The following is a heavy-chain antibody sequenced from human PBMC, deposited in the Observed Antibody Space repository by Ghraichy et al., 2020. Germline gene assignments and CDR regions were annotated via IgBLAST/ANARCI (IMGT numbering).Heavy chain of an antibody. D-gene: IGHD3-10*01. V-gene: IGHV3-11*06. CDR1: EFPFSDYY. Sequence: GGSLRLSCTASEFPFSDYYMAWIRQAPGRGLEWISYINGGGTYSNYADSVKGRFTIDRDNTKNSLFLHMTGLRDGDTAVYYCAREATTSYGSGRFFGLDVWGPGTSVTVSS. CDR3: AREATTSYGSGRFFGLDV. J-gene: IGHJ6*02. CDR2: INGGGTYS.